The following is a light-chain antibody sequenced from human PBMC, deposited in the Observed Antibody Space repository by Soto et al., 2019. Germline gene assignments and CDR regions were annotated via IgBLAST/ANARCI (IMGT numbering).Light chain of an antibody. CDR3: QQSYSIPPS. Sequence: DIQKTPPPSSLSATVRDRVPITCRASQSISSYLNWYQQIPGKAPMLRIYAASTLQSGVPSRFSGSGSGTDFTLTISSLQPEDFTTYYCQQSYSIPPSFGQGTKVDI. CDR2: AAS. V-gene: IGKV1-39*01. J-gene: IGKJ1*01. CDR1: QSISSY.